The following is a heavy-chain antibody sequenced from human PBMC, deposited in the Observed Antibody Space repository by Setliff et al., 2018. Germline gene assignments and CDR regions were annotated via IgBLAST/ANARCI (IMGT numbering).Heavy chain of an antibody. CDR2: IHPWGGSSEST. D-gene: IGHD6-19*01. Sequence: SETLSLTCAVSGGPTIGYYWTWIRQAPGKGLEWIGYIHPWGGSSESTNYSPSLKSRVTISVDTSKNQFSLRLSSVTAADTAVYYCARAAKYDSSSVWYVVPHFDYWGQGTLVTVSS. V-gene: IGHV4-59*01. CDR1: GGPTIGYY. CDR3: ARAAKYDSSSVWYVVPHFDY. J-gene: IGHJ4*02.